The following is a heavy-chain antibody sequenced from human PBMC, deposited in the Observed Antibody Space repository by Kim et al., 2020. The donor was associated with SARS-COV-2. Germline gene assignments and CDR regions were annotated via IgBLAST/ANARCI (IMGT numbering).Heavy chain of an antibody. J-gene: IGHJ4*02. CDR3: ARAGRDGYNLYFDY. D-gene: IGHD5-12*01. V-gene: IGHV1-69*01. Sequence: AQKFQGRVTITADESTSTAYMELSSLRSEDTAVYYCARAGRDGYNLYFDYWGQGTLVTVSS.